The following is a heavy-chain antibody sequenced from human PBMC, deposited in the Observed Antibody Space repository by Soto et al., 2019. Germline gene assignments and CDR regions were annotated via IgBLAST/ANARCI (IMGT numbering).Heavy chain of an antibody. Sequence: GGSLRLSCAASGFTFSSYGMHWVRQAPGKGLEWVAVISYDGSNKYYADSVKGRFTISRDNSKNTLYLQMNSLRAEDTAVYYCAKDRVAWGGPFDYWGQGTLVTVSS. J-gene: IGHJ4*02. CDR1: GFTFSSYG. CDR3: AKDRVAWGGPFDY. V-gene: IGHV3-30*18. D-gene: IGHD3-16*01. CDR2: ISYDGSNK.